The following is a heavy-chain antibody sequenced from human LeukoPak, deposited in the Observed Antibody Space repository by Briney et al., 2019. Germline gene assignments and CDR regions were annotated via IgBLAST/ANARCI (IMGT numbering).Heavy chain of an antibody. J-gene: IGHJ6*02. CDR1: GFTVSSNY. CDR3: ARVRRERRLYYYYYGMDV. V-gene: IGHV3-11*05. D-gene: IGHD1-26*01. Sequence: GGSLRLSCAASGFTVSSNYMSWVRQAPGKGLEWVSYISTTSSYTNHADSVKGRFTISRDNAKNSLYLQMNSLRAEDTAVYYCARVRRERRLYYYYYGMDVWGQGTTVTVSS. CDR2: ISTTSSYT.